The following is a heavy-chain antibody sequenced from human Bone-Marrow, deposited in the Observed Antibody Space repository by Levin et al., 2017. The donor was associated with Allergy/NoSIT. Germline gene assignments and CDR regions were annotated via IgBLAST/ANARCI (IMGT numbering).Heavy chain of an antibody. J-gene: IGHJ4*02. CDR3: ARDDNWNYDY. D-gene: IGHD1-7*01. CDR2: MSGSGGRT. CDR1: GFTFSRYA. V-gene: IGHV3-23*01. Sequence: GESLKISCAASGFTFSRYAMAWVRQAPGQGLEWVSGMSGSGGRTVYADSVKGRFTISRDNSKNIMYLQMNSLRVEDTALYYCARDDNWNYDYWGQGTLVTVSS.